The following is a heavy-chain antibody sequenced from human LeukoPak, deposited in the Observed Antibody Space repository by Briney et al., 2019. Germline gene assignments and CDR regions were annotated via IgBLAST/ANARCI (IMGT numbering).Heavy chain of an antibody. CDR1: GDSVSSKSAT. CDR3: ARELAYCGGDCPYNWFDP. D-gene: IGHD2-21*01. J-gene: IGHJ5*02. V-gene: IGHV6-1*01. Sequence: SQTLPLTCAISGDSVSSKSATWNWIRQSPSRGLEWLGRTYFRSKWYNDYAVSVKSRITINPDTTKNQFSLKLSSVTAADTAVYYCARELAYCGGDCPYNWFDPWGQGTLVTVSS. CDR2: TYFRSKWYN.